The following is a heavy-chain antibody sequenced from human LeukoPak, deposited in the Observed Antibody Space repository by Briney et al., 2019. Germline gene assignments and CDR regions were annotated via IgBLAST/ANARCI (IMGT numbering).Heavy chain of an antibody. D-gene: IGHD2-2*02. CDR3: ARGGGYCSSTSCYSDPIYGDYGYYYFDY. J-gene: IGHJ4*02. CDR1: GGSFSGYY. V-gene: IGHV4-34*01. CDR2: INHSGST. Sequence: PSETLSLTCAVYGGSFSGYYWSWIRQPPGRGLEWIGEINHSGSTNYNPSLKSRVTISVDTSKNQSSLKLSSVTAADTAVYYCARGGGYCSSTSCYSDPIYGDYGYYYFDYWGQGTLVTVSS.